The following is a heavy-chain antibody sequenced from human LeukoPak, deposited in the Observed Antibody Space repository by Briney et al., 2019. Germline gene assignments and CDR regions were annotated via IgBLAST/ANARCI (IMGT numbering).Heavy chain of an antibody. CDR2: IIPIFGTA. CDR3: ARDCSGGSCYLGY. J-gene: IGHJ4*02. V-gene: IGHV1-69*01. Sequence: SVKVSCKASRGTFSSYAISWVRQAPGQGLEWMGGIIPIFGTANYAQKFQGRVTITADESTSTAYMELSSLRSEDTAVYYCARDCSGGSCYLGYWGQGTLVTVSS. CDR1: RGTFSSYA. D-gene: IGHD2-15*01.